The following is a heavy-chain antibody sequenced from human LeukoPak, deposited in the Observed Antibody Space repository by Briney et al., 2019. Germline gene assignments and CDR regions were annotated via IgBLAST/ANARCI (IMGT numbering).Heavy chain of an antibody. CDR3: VRGERGDGYYLYPLFDY. Sequence: GGSLRLSCAASGFTFSSYWMHCVRQAPGKGLEWVADIKQDGSEKYYVDSVKGRFTISRDNAENSLYLQLNSLRAEDTAVYYYVRGERGDGYYLYPLFDYWGQGTLVTVSS. CDR2: IKQDGSEK. V-gene: IGHV3-7*01. J-gene: IGHJ4*02. CDR1: GFTFSSYW. D-gene: IGHD5-24*01.